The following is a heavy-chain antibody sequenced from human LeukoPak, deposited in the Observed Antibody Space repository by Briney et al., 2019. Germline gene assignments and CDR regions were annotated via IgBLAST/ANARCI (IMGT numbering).Heavy chain of an antibody. J-gene: IGHJ6*03. Sequence: SETLSLTCAVHGGSFSGYYWSWIRQPPGKGLEWIGEINHSGSTNYNASLKSQVTISVDTSKNQFSLKLSSVTAADTAVYYCARGRRDIVVVPAARTYYYYYMDVWGKGTTVTVSS. V-gene: IGHV4-34*01. CDR1: GGSFSGYY. CDR3: ARGRRDIVVVPAARTYYYYYMDV. D-gene: IGHD2-2*01. CDR2: INHSGST.